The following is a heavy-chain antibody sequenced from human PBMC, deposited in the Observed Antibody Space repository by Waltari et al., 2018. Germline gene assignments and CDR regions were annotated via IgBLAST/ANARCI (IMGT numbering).Heavy chain of an antibody. J-gene: IGHJ3*02. V-gene: IGHV4-30-4*08. CDR2: LYYSGGT. Sequence: QVQLQEAGPGLVKPSQTLSLTCTVSGDSIGSGEYFWSWIRQPPGKGLEWIGYLYYSGGTSYNPSLKSRVTISGDTSKNEFSLKLSAVTAADTAVYYCARSYGSGSYWLDALDIWGQGTVVTVSS. CDR1: GDSIGSGEYF. D-gene: IGHD3-10*01. CDR3: ARSYGSGSYWLDALDI.